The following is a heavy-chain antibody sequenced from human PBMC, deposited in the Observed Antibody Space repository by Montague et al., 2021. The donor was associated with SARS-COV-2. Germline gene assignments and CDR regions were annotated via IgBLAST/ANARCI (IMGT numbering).Heavy chain of an antibody. CDR2: IDQGGAT. V-gene: IGHV4-34*01. CDR1: GGSFNNYY. D-gene: IGHD3-3*01. Sequence: SETLSLTCAVYGGSFNNYYWTWIRQAPGKGLEWIGEIDQGGATNYSPSLRSRLTLSVDTSKNQFSLKLRSVTAADTAVYFCARGQRQRLPVFGVLAGGPETKNYALDVWGLGITVTVS. CDR3: ARGQRQRLPVFGVLAGGPETKNYALDV. J-gene: IGHJ6*02.